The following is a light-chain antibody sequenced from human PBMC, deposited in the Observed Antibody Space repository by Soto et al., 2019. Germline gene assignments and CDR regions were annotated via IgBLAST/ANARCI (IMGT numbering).Light chain of an antibody. CDR3: LQDYIFPRT. J-gene: IGKJ1*01. CDR2: SSS. CDR1: QGIRNA. V-gene: IGKV1-6*01. Sequence: AIQMTQSPSSLSASVGDRVTITCRASQGIRNALGWYHQKPPKAPKPLIYSSSSLQSGVPSRFSGSGSGTDSTLTISSLQPEDFGTYYCLQDYIFPRTFGQGTKVDIK.